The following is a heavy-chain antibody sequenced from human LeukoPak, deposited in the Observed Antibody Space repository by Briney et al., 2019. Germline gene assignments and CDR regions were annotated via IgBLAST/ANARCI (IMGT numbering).Heavy chain of an antibody. V-gene: IGHV3-7*01. D-gene: IGHD6-19*01. CDR1: GFTFSSYW. CDR3: ARGPAYSSGWYYYYYYYGMDV. J-gene: IGHJ6*02. CDR2: IKQDGSEK. Sequence: GGSLRLSCAASGFTFSSYWMSWVRQAPGKGLEWVANIKQDGSEKYYVDSVKGRFTISRDNAKNSLYLQMNSLRAEGTAVYYCARGPAYSSGWYYYYYYYGMDVWGQGTTVTVSS.